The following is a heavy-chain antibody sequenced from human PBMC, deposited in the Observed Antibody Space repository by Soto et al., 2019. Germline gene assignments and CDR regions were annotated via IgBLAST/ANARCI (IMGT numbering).Heavy chain of an antibody. D-gene: IGHD2-15*01. CDR3: AREHRKVIGYCSGGSCPYYFDY. Sequence: GGSLRLSCAASGFTVSSNYMSWVRQAPGKGLEWVSVIYSGGSTYYADSVKGRFTISRHNSKNTLYLQMNSLRAEDMAVYYCAREHRKVIGYCSGGSCPYYFDYWGQGTLVTVSS. CDR1: GFTVSSNY. CDR2: IYSGGST. V-gene: IGHV3-53*04. J-gene: IGHJ4*02.